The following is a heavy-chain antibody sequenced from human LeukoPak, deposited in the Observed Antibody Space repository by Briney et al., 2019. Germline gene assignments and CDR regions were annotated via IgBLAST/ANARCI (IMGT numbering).Heavy chain of an antibody. Sequence: ASVKVSCKASGYTFTSYGISWVRQAPGQGLEWMGWISVYNGNTNYAQELQGRVTMTTDTSTSTAYMELSSLRSEDTAVYYCATSSSPRWVGELLMDYWGQGTLVTVSS. CDR1: GYTFTSYG. J-gene: IGHJ4*02. V-gene: IGHV1-18*01. D-gene: IGHD3-10*01. CDR3: ATSSSPRWVGELLMDY. CDR2: ISVYNGNT.